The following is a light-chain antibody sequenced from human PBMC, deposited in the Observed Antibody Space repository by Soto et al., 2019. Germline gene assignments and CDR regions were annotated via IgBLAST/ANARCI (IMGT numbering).Light chain of an antibody. J-gene: IGLJ2*01. V-gene: IGLV2-14*01. CDR1: SSDVGGYNY. CDR2: EVS. CDR3: SSYTSSSTPVV. Sequence: QSALTQPASVSGSPGQSITISCTGTSSDVGGYNYVSWYQQHPGKAPKLMIHEVSNRPSGVSNRFSGSKSGSTASLTISGLRAEDEADYCCSSYTSSSTPVVFGGGTKLTVL.